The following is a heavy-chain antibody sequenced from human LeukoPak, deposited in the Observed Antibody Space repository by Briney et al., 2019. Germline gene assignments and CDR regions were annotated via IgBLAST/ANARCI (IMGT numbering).Heavy chain of an antibody. J-gene: IGHJ3*02. Sequence: DPSETLSLTCAVYGLSFSGYYWSWIRQPPGKGLEWIGEINHSGSTNYNPSLKSRVTISVDTSNNQFSLKLSSVTAADTAVYYCARGRRITMVRGVMRDPPNRAFDIWGQGTMVTVSS. V-gene: IGHV4-34*01. D-gene: IGHD3-10*01. CDR1: GLSFSGYY. CDR2: INHSGST. CDR3: ARGRRITMVRGVMRDPPNRAFDI.